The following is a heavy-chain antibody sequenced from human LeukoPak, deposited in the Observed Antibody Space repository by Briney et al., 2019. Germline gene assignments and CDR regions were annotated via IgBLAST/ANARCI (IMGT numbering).Heavy chain of an antibody. D-gene: IGHD6-13*01. CDR3: AKTPGGYSSSWYVY. CDR1: GFTFSSYA. V-gene: IGHV3-23*01. Sequence: GGSLRPSCAASGFTFSSYAMSWVRQAPGKGLEWVSAISGSGGSTYYADSVKGRFTISRDNSKNTLYLQMNSLRAEDTAVYYCAKTPGGYSSSWYVYWGQGTLVTVSS. CDR2: ISGSGGST. J-gene: IGHJ4*02.